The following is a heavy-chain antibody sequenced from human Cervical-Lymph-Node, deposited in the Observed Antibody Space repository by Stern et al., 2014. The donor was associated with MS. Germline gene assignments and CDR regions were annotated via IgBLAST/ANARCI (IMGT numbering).Heavy chain of an antibody. CDR1: GGSIGRSSYY. Sequence: VQLVESGPGLVKPSETLSLTCTVSGGSIGRSSYYWGWIRQPPGKGLEWIGNIFYTGSTFYDPSLKSRVTISVDTSHNHFSLSLNSVTAADTAVYYCARGAGVFDSWGQGTLVTVSP. J-gene: IGHJ4*02. D-gene: IGHD6-19*01. V-gene: IGHV4-39*02. CDR2: IFYTGST. CDR3: ARGAGVFDS.